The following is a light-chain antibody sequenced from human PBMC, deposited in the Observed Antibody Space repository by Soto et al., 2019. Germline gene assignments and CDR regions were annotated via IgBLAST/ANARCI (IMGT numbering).Light chain of an antibody. V-gene: IGKV3-11*01. CDR1: QSVSSY. J-gene: IGKJ5*01. Sequence: IVLTQSPSTLSLSPGERVTLSCRASQSVSSYLAWYQQKPGKAPRLLIYGASSRATGIPDRFSGSGSGTDFSLTISSLQPEDFATYYCQQSYSTPITFGQRTRLEIK. CDR3: QQSYSTPIT. CDR2: GAS.